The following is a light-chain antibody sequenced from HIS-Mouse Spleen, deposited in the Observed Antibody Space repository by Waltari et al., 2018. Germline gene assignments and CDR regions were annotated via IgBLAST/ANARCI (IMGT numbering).Light chain of an antibody. CDR2: EDS. V-gene: IGLV3-10*01. J-gene: IGLJ2*01. CDR3: YSTDSSGNHRV. CDR1: AFPKKY. Sequence: SYELTQPPSVSVSPGQTARITCPGDAFPKKYAYWYQQKSGQAPVLVSYEDSKRPSGIPGRFSGSSSGTMATLTISGAQVEDEADYYCYSTDSSGNHRVFGGGTKLTVL.